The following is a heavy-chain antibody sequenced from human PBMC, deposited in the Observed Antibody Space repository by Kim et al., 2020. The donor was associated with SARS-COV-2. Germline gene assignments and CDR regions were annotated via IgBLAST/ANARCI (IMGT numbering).Heavy chain of an antibody. CDR1: GYTFTGYY. V-gene: IGHV1-2*06. J-gene: IGHJ6*02. D-gene: IGHD6-13*01. CDR2: INPNSGGT. CDR3: ARVLIWVKLAGMDV. Sequence: ASVKVSCKASGYTFTGYYMHWVRQAPGQGLEWMGRINPNSGGTNYAQKFQGRVTMTRDTSISTAYMELSRLRSDDTAVYYCARVLIWVKLAGMDVWGQGTTVTVSS.